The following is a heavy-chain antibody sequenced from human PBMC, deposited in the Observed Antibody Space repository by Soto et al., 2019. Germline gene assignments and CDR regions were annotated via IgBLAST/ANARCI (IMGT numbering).Heavy chain of an antibody. CDR2: IYWDDDK. V-gene: IGHV2-5*02. D-gene: IGHD1-26*01. CDR3: AHSRSYYLAFDI. CDR1: GFSLSTSGVG. Sequence: QITLKESGPTLVKPTQTLTLTCTFSGFSLSTSGVGVGWIRQPPGKALEWLALIYWDDDKRYSPSLKSRLTITKDTTKSQVVLTMTNMDPVDTATYYCAHSRSYYLAFDIWGQGTIVTVSS. J-gene: IGHJ3*02.